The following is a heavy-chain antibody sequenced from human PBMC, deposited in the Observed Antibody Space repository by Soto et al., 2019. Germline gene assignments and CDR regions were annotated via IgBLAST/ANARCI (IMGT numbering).Heavy chain of an antibody. Sequence: GGSLSLCCAASGFTFSDRYMDWVRQAPGKGLEWVGRTKNKANSYTTEYAASVKGRFTISRDDSRNSVYLQMNSLKTDDTAVYYCTIEGAYPGPDFDYWGQGTLVTVSS. CDR1: GFTFSDRY. V-gene: IGHV3-72*01. D-gene: IGHD3-16*01. CDR3: TIEGAYPGPDFDY. CDR2: TKNKANSYTT. J-gene: IGHJ4*02.